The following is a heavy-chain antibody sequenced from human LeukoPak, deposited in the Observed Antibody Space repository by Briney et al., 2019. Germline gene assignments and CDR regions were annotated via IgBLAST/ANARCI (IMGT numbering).Heavy chain of an antibody. D-gene: IGHD2-2*01. CDR3: ARAYRGYCSSTSCNYWYFDL. V-gene: IGHV3-21*01. Sequence: PGGTLRLSCAASGFTFSSYGMNWVRQAPGKGLEWVSSITSSSSYIHYADSVKGRFTMSRDNAKNSLYLQMNSLRAEDTAVYYCARAYRGYCSSTSCNYWYFDLWGRGTLVTVSS. J-gene: IGHJ2*01. CDR1: GFTFSSYG. CDR2: ITSSSSYI.